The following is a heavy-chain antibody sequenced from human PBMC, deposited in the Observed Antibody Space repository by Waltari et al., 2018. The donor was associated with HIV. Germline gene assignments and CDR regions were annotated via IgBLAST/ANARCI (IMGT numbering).Heavy chain of an antibody. CDR2: IYSGGST. CDR3: ALDPYWRGGNRGQSPR. Sequence: EVQRVEYGGGLVQPGGSLMASCGAAASRGLRKCWGWVRQAPGKGLEWVSLIYSGGSTYYADSVQGRFTISRDSSKNTLYLQMNSLRVEDTAVYYCALDPYWRGGNRGQSPRWGQGTLVTVAS. CDR1: ASRGLRKC. D-gene: IGHD3-10*01. J-gene: IGHJ4*02. V-gene: IGHV3-66*01.